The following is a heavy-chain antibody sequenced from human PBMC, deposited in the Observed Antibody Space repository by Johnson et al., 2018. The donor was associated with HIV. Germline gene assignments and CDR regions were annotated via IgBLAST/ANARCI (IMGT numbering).Heavy chain of an antibody. Sequence: VQLVESGGGLVQPGGSLRLSCAASGFTFSSFAMSWVRQAPGQGLEWVSAISGSGHSTYYADSVKGRFTISRDSSKNTLYLQMNSLRAEDTALYYCARDATPWGGDHVGYAFDLWGQGTLVTVSS. CDR2: ISGSGHST. J-gene: IGHJ3*01. V-gene: IGHV3-23*04. CDR1: GFTFSSFA. D-gene: IGHD4-17*01. CDR3: ARDATPWGGDHVGYAFDL.